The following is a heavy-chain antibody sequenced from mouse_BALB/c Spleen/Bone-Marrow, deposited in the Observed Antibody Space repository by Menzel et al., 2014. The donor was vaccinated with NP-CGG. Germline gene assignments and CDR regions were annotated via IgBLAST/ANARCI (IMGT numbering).Heavy chain of an antibody. V-gene: IGHV1-66*01. Sequence: QVQLQQSGPELVKPGASVNISCKASGYSFTSYYIHWVKQRPGQGLEWIGWIFPGSGNTKYNEKFKGKATLTAGTSSSTAYMQLSSLTSEDSAVYFCARSGYVGNYPYFDYWGQGTTLTVSS. CDR2: IFPGSGNT. J-gene: IGHJ2*01. D-gene: IGHD2-1*01. CDR1: GYSFTSYY. CDR3: ARSGYVGNYPYFDY.